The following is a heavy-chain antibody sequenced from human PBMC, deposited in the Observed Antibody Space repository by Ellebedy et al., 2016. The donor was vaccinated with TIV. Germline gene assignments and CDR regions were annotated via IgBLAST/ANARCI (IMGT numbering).Heavy chain of an antibody. CDR2: IDNSGST. CDR3: ARRPITIFGVTDAFDV. CDR1: GSSISSYY. D-gene: IGHD3-3*01. Sequence: SETLSLTCFVSGSSISSYYWSWIRQSPGKGLEYIGYIDNSGSTNYNPSLKSRVTISIDTSKNQSSLNLTSVTAADTAVYYCARRPITIFGVTDAFDVWGQGTMVTVSS. J-gene: IGHJ3*01. V-gene: IGHV4-59*01.